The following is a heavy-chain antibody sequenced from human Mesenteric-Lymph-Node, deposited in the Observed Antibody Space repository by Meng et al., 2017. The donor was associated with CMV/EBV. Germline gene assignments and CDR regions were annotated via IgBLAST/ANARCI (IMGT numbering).Heavy chain of an antibody. CDR3: AKGDWGLTMIRAIDY. J-gene: IGHJ4*02. Sequence: GESLKISCAASGFTFSSYSMNWVRQAPGKGLEWVSAISGRGTSTYHADSVKGRFTISRDNSKNTLYLQMNSLRAEDTAVYYCAKGDWGLTMIRAIDYWGQGNMVTVSS. D-gene: IGHD3-22*01. CDR1: GFTFSSYS. CDR2: ISGRGTST. V-gene: IGHV3-23*01.